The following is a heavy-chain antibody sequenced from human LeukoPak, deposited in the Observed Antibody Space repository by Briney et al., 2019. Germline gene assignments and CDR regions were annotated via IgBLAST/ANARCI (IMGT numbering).Heavy chain of an antibody. Sequence: SSETLSLTCAVSGYSLGKNYYWGWIRQSPGKGLEWIGRIYGRASTSYNPSLRNRATMSVDTSKNHFSLQLTSVTAADTAVYYCARYDSRGRAPTKFDYWGPGIQVTVPS. V-gene: IGHV4-38-2*01. CDR3: ARYDSRGRAPTKFDY. CDR2: IYGRAST. CDR1: GYSLGKNYY. D-gene: IGHD3-3*01. J-gene: IGHJ4*02.